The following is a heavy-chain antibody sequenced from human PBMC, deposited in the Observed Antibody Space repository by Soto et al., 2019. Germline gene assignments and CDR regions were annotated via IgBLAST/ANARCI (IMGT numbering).Heavy chain of an antibody. CDR1: GGTFSSYA. V-gene: IGHV1-69*13. CDR3: ATAQDRQRLSHQFFDY. D-gene: IGHD3-16*02. CDR2: IIPIFGTA. J-gene: IGHJ4*02. Sequence: ASVKVSCKASGGTFSSYAISWVRQAPGQGLEWMGGIIPIFGTANYAQKFQGKATITADESTSTAYMELSSLRTEVTAVYYCATAQDRQRLSHQFFDYWGQGTLVTVSS.